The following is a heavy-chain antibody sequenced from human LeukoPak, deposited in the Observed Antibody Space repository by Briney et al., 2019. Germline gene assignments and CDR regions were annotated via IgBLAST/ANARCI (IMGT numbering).Heavy chain of an antibody. CDR3: ARTTAMVTEHYFDY. V-gene: IGHV1-69*04. Sequence: VKVSCKASGGTFVSYAISWVRQAPGQGLEWMGRIIPILGIANYAQKFQGRVTITADKSTSTAYMELSSLRSEDTAVYYCARTTAMVTEHYFDYWGQGTLVTVSS. CDR1: GGTFVSYA. J-gene: IGHJ4*02. D-gene: IGHD5-18*01. CDR2: IIPILGIA.